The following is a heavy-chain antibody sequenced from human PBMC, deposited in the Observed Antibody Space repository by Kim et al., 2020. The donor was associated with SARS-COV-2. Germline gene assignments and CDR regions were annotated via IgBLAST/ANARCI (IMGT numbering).Heavy chain of an antibody. CDR2: ET. V-gene: IGHV1-24*01. CDR3: ATSFSALFYY. Sequence: ETIYAQKFQGRVTMTEDTSTDTAYMELSSLRSEDTAVYYCATSFSALFYYWGQGTLVTVSS. D-gene: IGHD2-2*01. J-gene: IGHJ4*02.